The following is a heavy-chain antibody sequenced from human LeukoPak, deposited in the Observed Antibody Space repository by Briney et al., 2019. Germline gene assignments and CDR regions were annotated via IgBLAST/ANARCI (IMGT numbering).Heavy chain of an antibody. D-gene: IGHD3-9*01. J-gene: IGHJ4*02. Sequence: AGGSLRLSCAASGFTFSSYAMSWVRQAPGKGLEWVSAISGSGGSTYYADSVKGRFTISRDNSENTLYLQMNSLRAEDTAVYYCATRLLRYFDWLSDWDYWGQGTLVTVSS. V-gene: IGHV3-23*01. CDR2: ISGSGGST. CDR1: GFTFSSYA. CDR3: ATRLLRYFDWLSDWDY.